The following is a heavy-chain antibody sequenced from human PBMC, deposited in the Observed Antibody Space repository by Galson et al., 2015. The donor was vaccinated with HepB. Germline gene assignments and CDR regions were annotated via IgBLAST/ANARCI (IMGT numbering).Heavy chain of an antibody. CDR2: ISISGNTI. V-gene: IGHV3-48*01. CDR3: ARDKEFYFDY. Sequence: SLRLSCAASGFTFNTYTINWVRQAPGKGLEWLSYISISGNTIYYADSVKGRFTISRDNAKNSLYLQMNSLRAEDTAVYYCARDKEFYFDYWGQGTLVTVSS. J-gene: IGHJ4*02. CDR1: GFTFNTYT.